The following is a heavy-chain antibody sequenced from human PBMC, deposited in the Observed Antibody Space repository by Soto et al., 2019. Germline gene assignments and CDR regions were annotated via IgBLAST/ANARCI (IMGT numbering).Heavy chain of an antibody. CDR2: IIPVLDKA. CDR1: GGTFSTYT. D-gene: IGHD2-15*01. CDR3: ARGATAGGCAVPY. J-gene: IGHJ4*02. Sequence: QVQLVQSGAEVKKPGSSVKVSCKTSGGTFSTYTLSWVRQAAGQGLEWMGRIIPVLDKANYAQKCQGRGTITANRSTCTAYMELSSLRSEDTAFYYCARGATAGGCAVPYWGLGTRVSVSS. V-gene: IGHV1-69*02.